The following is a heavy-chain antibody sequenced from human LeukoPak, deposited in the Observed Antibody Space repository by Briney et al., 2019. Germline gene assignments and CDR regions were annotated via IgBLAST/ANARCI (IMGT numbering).Heavy chain of an antibody. CDR2: INDNGRI. CDR1: GGSFINYY. D-gene: IGHD1-7*01. CDR3: ARRWNYGPNSYIAV. J-gene: IGHJ6*03. V-gene: IGHV4-34*01. Sequence: SETLSLTCAVYGGSFINYYWSWIRQTPGKGMEWIGEINDNGRINYNPSLMSRVTVSVDTSKNQFSLRLTSVTATHTAIYSCARRWNYGPNSYIAVWGKGATVSVS.